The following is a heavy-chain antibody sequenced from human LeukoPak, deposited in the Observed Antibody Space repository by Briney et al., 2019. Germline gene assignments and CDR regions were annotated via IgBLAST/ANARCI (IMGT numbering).Heavy chain of an antibody. J-gene: IGHJ5*02. Sequence: ASVKVSCKASGYTFTSYGISWVRQAPGQGLEWMGWISAYNGNTNYAQKLQGRVTMTTDTSTSTAYMELRSLRSDDTAVYYCATDRLRTMVRGVLRSLEGFDPWGQGTLVTVSS. D-gene: IGHD3-10*01. V-gene: IGHV1-18*01. CDR1: GYTFTSYG. CDR3: ATDRLRTMVRGVLRSLEGFDP. CDR2: ISAYNGNT.